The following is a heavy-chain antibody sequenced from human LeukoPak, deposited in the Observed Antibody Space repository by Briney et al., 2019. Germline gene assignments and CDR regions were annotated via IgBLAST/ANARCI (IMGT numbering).Heavy chain of an antibody. CDR2: IYHSGST. CDR1: GGSISSSSYY. D-gene: IGHD3-16*02. CDR3: ARIISVFGGVIV. V-gene: IGHV4-39*01. J-gene: IGHJ4*02. Sequence: SETLSLTCTVSGGSISSSSYYWGWIRQPPGKGLEWIGSIYHSGSTYYNPSLKSRVTISVDTSKNQFSLKPSSVTAADTAVCYCARIISVFGGVIVWGQGTLVTVSS.